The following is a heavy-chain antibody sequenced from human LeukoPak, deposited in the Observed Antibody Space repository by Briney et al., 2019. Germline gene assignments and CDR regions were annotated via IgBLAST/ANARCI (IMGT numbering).Heavy chain of an antibody. CDR3: ARSIAVTGSNFDY. Sequence: PGGSLRLSCAASGFTFSSYSMSWVRQAPGKGLEWVSSISSSSGYIYDADSVKGRFTISRDNAKNSTYLQMNSLRAEDTAVYYCARSIAVTGSNFDYWGQGTLVTVSS. V-gene: IGHV3-21*01. CDR2: ISSSSGYI. J-gene: IGHJ4*02. CDR1: GFTFSSYS. D-gene: IGHD6-19*01.